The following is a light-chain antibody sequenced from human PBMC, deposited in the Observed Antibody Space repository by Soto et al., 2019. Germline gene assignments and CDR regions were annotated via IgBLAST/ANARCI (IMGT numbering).Light chain of an antibody. CDR2: DNS. J-gene: IGLJ2*01. Sequence: QSVLTQPPSVSAAPGQQVTISCSGSSSNIGKNYVSWYQQIPGTAPKLLIYDNSQRPSGIPDRFSGSKSGTSATLGITGLQTGDEADYYCGTWDDSLYSGTLGGGTQLTVL. CDR3: GTWDDSLYSGT. V-gene: IGLV1-51*01. CDR1: SSNIGKNY.